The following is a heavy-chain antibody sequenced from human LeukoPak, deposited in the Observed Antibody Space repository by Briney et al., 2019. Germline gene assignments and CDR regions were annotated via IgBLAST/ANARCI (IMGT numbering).Heavy chain of an antibody. V-gene: IGHV1-69*04. J-gene: IGHJ1*01. D-gene: IGHD6-13*01. CDR1: GGTFSIYA. CDR3: ASEYSSSWASGYFQH. CDR2: IIPILGIA. Sequence: SVTVSCKASGGTFSIYAISWVRQAPGQGLEWMGRIIPILGIANYAQKFQGRVTITADKSTSTAYMELSSLRSEDTAVYYCASEYSSSWASGYFQHWGQGTLVTVSS.